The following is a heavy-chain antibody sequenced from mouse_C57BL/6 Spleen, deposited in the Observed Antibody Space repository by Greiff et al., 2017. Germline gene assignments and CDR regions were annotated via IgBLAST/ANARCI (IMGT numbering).Heavy chain of an antibody. V-gene: IGHV1-69*01. CDR3: ARTGRYWYFDV. Sequence: VQLQQPGAELVMPGASVKLSCKASGYTFTSYWMHWVKQRPGQGLEWIGETDPSDSYTNYNQKFKGKSTLTVDKSSSTAYMQLSSLTSEDSAVYYCARTGRYWYFDVWGTGTTVTVSS. D-gene: IGHD4-1*01. CDR2: TDPSDSYT. CDR1: GYTFTSYW. J-gene: IGHJ1*03.